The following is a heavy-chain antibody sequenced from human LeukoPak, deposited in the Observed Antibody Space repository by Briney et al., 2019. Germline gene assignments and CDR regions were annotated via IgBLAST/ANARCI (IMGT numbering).Heavy chain of an antibody. CDR1: GFTFGSYA. CDR2: ISGSGGVT. CDR3: AKEWDGSGTRLGWFDP. Sequence: GGSLRLSCVGSGFTFGSYAMSWVRQAPGKGLEWVSLISGSGGVTYYADSVKGRFAISRDNSKNTLYLQMNSLRAEDTATYYCAKEWDGSGTRLGWFDPWGQGTLVTVSS. J-gene: IGHJ5*02. D-gene: IGHD3-10*01. V-gene: IGHV3-23*01.